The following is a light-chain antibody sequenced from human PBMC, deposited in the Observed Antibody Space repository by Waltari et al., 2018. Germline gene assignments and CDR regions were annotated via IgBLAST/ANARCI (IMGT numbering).Light chain of an antibody. J-gene: IGLJ2*01. CDR1: SSDVGGYNY. V-gene: IGLV2-14*01. CDR2: AVS. CDR3: SSYTSSSTVV. Sequence: QSALTQPASVSGSPGQSLTISCTGTSSDVGGYNYVSWYQQHPGKAPKLMIYAVSNRPSGGSNRFSGSKSGNTASLTISGLQAEDEADYYCSSYTSSSTVVFGGGTKLTVL.